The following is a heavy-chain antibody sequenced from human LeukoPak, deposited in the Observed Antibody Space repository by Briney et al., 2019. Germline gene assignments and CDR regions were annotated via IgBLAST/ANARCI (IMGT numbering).Heavy chain of an antibody. V-gene: IGHV3-23*01. CDR1: GFTVSSNY. D-gene: IGHD3-10*01. Sequence: GGSLRLSCAASGFTVSSNYMSWVRQAPGKGLEWVSVISGSGGSTYYADSVKGRFTISRDNSKNTLYLQMNSLRAEDTAVYYCAKGGRSGSLMFDYWGQGTLVTVSS. J-gene: IGHJ4*02. CDR3: AKGGRSGSLMFDY. CDR2: ISGSGGST.